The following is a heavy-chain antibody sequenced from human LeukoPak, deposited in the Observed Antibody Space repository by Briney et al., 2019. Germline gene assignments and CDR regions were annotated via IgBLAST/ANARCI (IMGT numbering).Heavy chain of an antibody. J-gene: IGHJ4*02. D-gene: IGHD6-13*01. CDR2: MKYDGSEE. V-gene: IGHV3-7*01. CDR1: GFTFSSYW. Sequence: PGGSLRLSCAASGFTFSSYWMSWVRLAPGKGLEWVANMKYDGSEEYYVDSVKGRFTISRDNAKNSLYLQMNSLRAEDTAVYYCARDIEAAGLFLDYWGQGTLVTVSS. CDR3: ARDIEAAGLFLDY.